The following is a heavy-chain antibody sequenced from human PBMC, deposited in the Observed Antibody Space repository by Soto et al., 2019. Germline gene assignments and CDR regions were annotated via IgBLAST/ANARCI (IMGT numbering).Heavy chain of an antibody. J-gene: IGHJ6*03. CDR1: GFTFSDHY. CDR2: TRNKANSYTT. Sequence: GGSLRLSCAASGFTFSDHYMDWVRQAPGKGLEWVGRTRNKANSYTTEYAASVKGRFTISRDDSKNSLYLQMNSLKTEDTAVYYCASSVTTGMEVWGKGTTVTVSS. D-gene: IGHD4-17*01. V-gene: IGHV3-72*01. CDR3: ASSVTTGMEV.